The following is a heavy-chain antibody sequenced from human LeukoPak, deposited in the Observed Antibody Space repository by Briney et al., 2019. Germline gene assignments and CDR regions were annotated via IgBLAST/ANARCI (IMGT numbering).Heavy chain of an antibody. Sequence: QSGGSLRLSCAASGFTFNSYAMTWVRQAPGKGLEWVSAISGGGVNTYYADSVKGRFTISRDNSKNMLYLQMNSLRAEDTAVYYCAKTLGYNGYFSPWGQGTLVTVPS. V-gene: IGHV3-23*01. J-gene: IGHJ5*02. CDR3: AKTLGYNGYFSP. D-gene: IGHD3-22*01. CDR1: GFTFNSYA. CDR2: ISGGGVNT.